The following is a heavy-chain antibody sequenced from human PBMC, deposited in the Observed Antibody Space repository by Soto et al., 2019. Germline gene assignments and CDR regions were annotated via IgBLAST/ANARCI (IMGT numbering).Heavy chain of an antibody. D-gene: IGHD3-3*01. J-gene: IGHJ4*02. CDR1: GFTFSSYG. CDR3: AATLLFRIWSGYHI. CDR2: ISYDGSNK. Sequence: GGSLRLSCAASGFTFSSYGMHWVRQAPGKGLEWVAVISYDGSNKYYADSVKGRFTISRDNSKNTLYLQMNSLRAEDTAVYYCAATLLFRIWSGYHIWGQGTLVTVSS. V-gene: IGHV3-30*03.